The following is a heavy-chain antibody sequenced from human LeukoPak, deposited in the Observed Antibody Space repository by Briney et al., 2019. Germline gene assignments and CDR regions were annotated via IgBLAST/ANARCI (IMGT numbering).Heavy chain of an antibody. CDR1: GFTFDDYS. CDR3: AKDRTYSAYAALDY. D-gene: IGHD5-12*01. J-gene: IGHJ4*02. CDR2: ISWNSGSA. Sequence: GRSLRLSCAASGFTFDDYSMHWVRQAPGKGLEWVLGISWNSGSAGYADSVKGRFTISRDSAKNSLYLQMNSLRTEDTALYYCAKDRTYSAYAALDYWGQGTLVTVSS. V-gene: IGHV3-9*01.